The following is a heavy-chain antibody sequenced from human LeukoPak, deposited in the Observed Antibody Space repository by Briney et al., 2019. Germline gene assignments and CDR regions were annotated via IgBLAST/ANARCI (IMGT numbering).Heavy chain of an antibody. CDR3: VWFGVPSVAFDI. D-gene: IGHD3-10*01. Sequence: TGGSLRLSCAASGFTFSSYGMHWVRQAPGKGLEWVAVISYDGSNKYYADSVKGRFTISRDNSKNTLYLQMNSLRAEDTAVYYCVWFGVPSVAFDIWGQGTTVTVSS. CDR2: ISYDGSNK. V-gene: IGHV3-30*03. J-gene: IGHJ3*02. CDR1: GFTFSSYG.